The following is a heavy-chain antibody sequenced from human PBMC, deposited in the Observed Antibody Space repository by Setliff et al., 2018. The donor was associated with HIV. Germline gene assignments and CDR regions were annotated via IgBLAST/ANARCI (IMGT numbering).Heavy chain of an antibody. J-gene: IGHJ4*02. D-gene: IGHD5-18*01. CDR1: GGSISSSTYY. Sequence: SETLSLTCTVSGGSISSSTYYWGWIRQPPGKGLEWIGTIYYSGSTYYNPSPKSRLTISVDTSKNQFSLKLSSVTAADTTVYYCARRDGYSYGFYFDYWGQGTLVT. V-gene: IGHV4-39*01. CDR3: ARRDGYSYGFYFDY. CDR2: IYYSGST.